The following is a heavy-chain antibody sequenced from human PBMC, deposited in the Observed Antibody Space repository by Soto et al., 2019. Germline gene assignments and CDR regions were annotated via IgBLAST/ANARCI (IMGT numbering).Heavy chain of an antibody. Sequence: GGSLRLSCAASGFTFSDYFMTWIRQAPGKGLEWVSYISSSGTTIFYADSVQGRFTISRDNAKKSLYLEINSLRAEDTAVYYCGRYGGKCYPVFAPGGQEPLATFS. V-gene: IGHV3-11*01. J-gene: IGHJ4*02. CDR1: GFTFSDYF. D-gene: IGHD2-15*01. CDR2: ISSSGTTI. CDR3: GRYGGKCYPVFAP.